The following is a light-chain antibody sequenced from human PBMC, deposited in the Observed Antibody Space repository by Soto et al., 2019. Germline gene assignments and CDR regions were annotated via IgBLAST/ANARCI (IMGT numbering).Light chain of an antibody. J-gene: IGLJ1*01. CDR3: CSSAPESTYV. Sequence: QSVLAQPASVSGSPGQSITISCTGTSRDVGAYNSVSWYQQHPHRAPQVIIYKGTQRPSGVSNRFSGSTSGNAASLTISALHHDDEAYYCYCSSAPESTYVCGTGTKGTVL. V-gene: IGLV2-23*01. CDR1: SRDVGAYNS. CDR2: KGT.